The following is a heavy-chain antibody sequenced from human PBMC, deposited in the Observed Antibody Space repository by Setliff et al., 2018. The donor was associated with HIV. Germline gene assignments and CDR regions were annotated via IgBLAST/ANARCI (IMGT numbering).Heavy chain of an antibody. CDR1: GGSISNKTHY. CDR2: IYYSGST. V-gene: IGHV4-39*01. J-gene: IGHJ4*02. CDR3: ARLGYSIDLRRLDY. D-gene: IGHD6-13*01. Sequence: SETLSLTCTVSGGSISNKTHYWGWIRQPPGRGLERIGSIYYSGSTYYNPSLKSRLTISIDTSKNQFSLKLNSVTATDTALYYCARLGYSIDLRRLDYWGQGAQVTV.